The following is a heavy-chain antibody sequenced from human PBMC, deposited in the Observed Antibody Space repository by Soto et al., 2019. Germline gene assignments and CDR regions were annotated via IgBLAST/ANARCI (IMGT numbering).Heavy chain of an antibody. Sequence: SETLCLTCTVSGGSISSSSYYWGWIRQPPGKGLEWIGSIYYSGSTHYNPSLKSRVTISVDTSKNQFSLYLQMNSLRAEDTAVYYCARRGSGSYYDYWGQGTLVTVSS. CDR2: IYYSGST. D-gene: IGHD1-26*01. CDR1: GGSISSSSYY. CDR3: ARRGSGSYYDY. V-gene: IGHV4-39*07. J-gene: IGHJ4*02.